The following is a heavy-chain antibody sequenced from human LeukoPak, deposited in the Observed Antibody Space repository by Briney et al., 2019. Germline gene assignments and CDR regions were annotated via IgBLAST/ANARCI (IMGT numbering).Heavy chain of an antibody. CDR1: GFTFDDYA. V-gene: IGHV3-9*01. Sequence: PGRSLRLSCAASGFTFDDYAMHWVRQAPGKGLEWVSGISWNSGSIGYADSVKGRFTISRDNAKNSLYLQMNSLRAEDTASYYCAKDLINYYDSSSPRTSFDYWGQGTLVTVSS. D-gene: IGHD3-22*01. CDR2: ISWNSGSI. J-gene: IGHJ4*02. CDR3: AKDLINYYDSSSPRTSFDY.